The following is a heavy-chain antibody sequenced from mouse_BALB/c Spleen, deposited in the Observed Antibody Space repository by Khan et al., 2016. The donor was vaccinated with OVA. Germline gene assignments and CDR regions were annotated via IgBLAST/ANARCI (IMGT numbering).Heavy chain of an antibody. V-gene: IGHV3-2*02. CDR1: GYSITSDYA. Sequence: EVQLQESGPGLVKPSQSLSLTCTVTGYSITSDYAWNWIRQFPGNKLEWMGHISYSGNTKYNPSLKNRISVTRDTSKNQIFLQLNSVTAEDTTTYCCARGYGGDFDYWGQGTTLTVSS. CDR2: ISYSGNT. CDR3: ARGYGGDFDY. J-gene: IGHJ2*01. D-gene: IGHD2-10*02.